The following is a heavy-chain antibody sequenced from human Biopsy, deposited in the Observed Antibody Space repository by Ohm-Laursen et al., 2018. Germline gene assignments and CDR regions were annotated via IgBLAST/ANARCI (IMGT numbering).Heavy chain of an antibody. Sequence: GTLSLTCTVSGDPISSDFWSWIRQTPGKGLEWIGYISYTGDTNYNPSLESRITISLDTSKNQFSLMLSSVTAADTAVYYCARSNGYGDYRFDDWGQGTLVTVAS. CDR1: GDPISSDF. D-gene: IGHD4-11*01. J-gene: IGHJ4*02. CDR2: ISYTGDT. CDR3: ARSNGYGDYRFDD. V-gene: IGHV4-59*01.